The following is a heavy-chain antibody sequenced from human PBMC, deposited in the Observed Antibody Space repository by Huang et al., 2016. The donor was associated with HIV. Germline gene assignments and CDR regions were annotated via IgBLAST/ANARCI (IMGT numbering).Heavy chain of an antibody. D-gene: IGHD1-1*01. CDR2: TNSEGSSV. CDR3: AQFRTGG. Sequence: EVQLVESGGGLVQPGGSLRLSCAASGFIFSSQWMHWVRQAPGKGLGRAARTNSEGSSVVYADSGRGLFTISRDNAKNTLSLQMTSLRGEDTAVYFCAQFRTGGWGQGTLVTVSS. CDR1: GFIFSSQW. J-gene: IGHJ4*02. V-gene: IGHV3-74*01.